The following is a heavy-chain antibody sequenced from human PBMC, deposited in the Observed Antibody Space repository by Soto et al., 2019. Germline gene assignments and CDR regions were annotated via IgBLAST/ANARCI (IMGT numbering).Heavy chain of an antibody. CDR3: AKGSVLRVVEAPLAILGGVDV. CDR2: MSYDGSHE. CDR1: GFTFSSYG. J-gene: IGHJ6*02. Sequence: GESLKISCVASGFTFSSYGMHWVRQAPGKGLEWVAVMSYDGSHEYYADSVKGRLTISRDNSKTILYLQMNSLRLEDTAVYYCAKGSVLRVVEAPLAILGGVDVWGQGAMVTVSS. D-gene: IGHD2-8*01. V-gene: IGHV3-33*06.